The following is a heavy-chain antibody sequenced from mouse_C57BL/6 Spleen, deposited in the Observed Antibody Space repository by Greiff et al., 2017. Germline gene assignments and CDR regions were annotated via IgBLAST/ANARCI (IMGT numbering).Heavy chain of an antibody. CDR2: IDPSDSST. D-gene: IGHD1-1*01. Sequence: QVQLQQPGAELVMPGASVKLSCKASGYTFTSYWMHWVKQRPGQGLEWIGEIDPSDSSTNYNQKFKGKSTLTVDKSSSTAYMQLSSLTSEDSAVYYCARIITTVVADYYAMDYWGQGTSVTVSS. V-gene: IGHV1-69*01. CDR1: GYTFTSYW. J-gene: IGHJ4*01. CDR3: ARIITTVVADYYAMDY.